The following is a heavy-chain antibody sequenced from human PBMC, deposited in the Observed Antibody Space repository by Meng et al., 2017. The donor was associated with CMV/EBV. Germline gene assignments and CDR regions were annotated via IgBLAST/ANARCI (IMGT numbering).Heavy chain of an antibody. V-gene: IGHV3-21*01. CDR1: GFTFSSYS. D-gene: IGHD2-15*01. Sequence: GESLKISCAASGFTFSSYSMNWVRQAPGKGLEWVSSISSSSSYIYYADSVKGRFTISRDNAKNSLYLQMNSLRAEDTAVYYCARAHQVKYSSMDYYGMDVWGQGTTVTVSS. CDR3: ARAHQVKYSSMDYYGMDV. CDR2: ISSSSSYI. J-gene: IGHJ6*02.